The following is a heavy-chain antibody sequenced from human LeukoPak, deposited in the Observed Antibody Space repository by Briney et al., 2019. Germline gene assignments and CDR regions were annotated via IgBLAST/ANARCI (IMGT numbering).Heavy chain of an antibody. J-gene: IGHJ4*02. Sequence: GGSLRLSCAASGFTFSSYWMSWVRQAPGKGLEWVANIKQDGSEKYYVDSVKGRFTISGDNAKNSLYLQMNSLRAEDTAVYYCARDGWRIDYGDYGSLDYWGQGTLVTVSS. CDR3: ARDGWRIDYGDYGSLDY. CDR1: GFTFSSYW. CDR2: IKQDGSEK. V-gene: IGHV3-7*01. D-gene: IGHD4-17*01.